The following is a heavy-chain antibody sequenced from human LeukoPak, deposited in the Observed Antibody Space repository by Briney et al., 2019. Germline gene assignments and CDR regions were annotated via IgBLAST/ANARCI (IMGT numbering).Heavy chain of an antibody. J-gene: IGHJ4*02. CDR3: ASASGYYAPPDY. D-gene: IGHD3-22*01. V-gene: IGHV1-46*01. CDR2: ITPSGGGT. CDR1: GYAFTRYY. Sequence: GVSVKVSCKASGYAFTRYYIHWVRQAPGQGLEWMGIITPSGGGTSYAQKFQGRVTMTRDTSTSTVYMEVSSLTSEDTAVYYCASASGYYAPPDYWGQGTLVTVSS.